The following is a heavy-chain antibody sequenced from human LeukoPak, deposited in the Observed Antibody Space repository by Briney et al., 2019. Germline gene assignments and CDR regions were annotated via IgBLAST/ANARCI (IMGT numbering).Heavy chain of an antibody. Sequence: PGGSLRLSCVASGISFSRYWMAWVRQAPGKGLEWAANIKYDGTHKFYAGSVKGRFTISRDNAKNSLFLEMNSLTVDDTAVYFCASSHDSSGNDWGQGTLVTVSS. J-gene: IGHJ4*02. CDR3: ASSHDSSGND. CDR1: GISFSRYW. V-gene: IGHV3-7*01. D-gene: IGHD3-22*01. CDR2: IKYDGTHK.